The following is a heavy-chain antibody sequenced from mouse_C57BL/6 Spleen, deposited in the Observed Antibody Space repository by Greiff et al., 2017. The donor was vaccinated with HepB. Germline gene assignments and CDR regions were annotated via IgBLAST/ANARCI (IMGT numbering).Heavy chain of an antibody. CDR3: ARDRGSNYPYWYFDV. CDR2: ISYDGSN. D-gene: IGHD2-5*01. Sequence: EVQLQQSGPGLVKPSQSLSLTCSVTGYSITSGYYWNWIRQFPGNKLEWMGYISYDGSNNYNPSLKNRISITRDTSKNQFFLKLNSVTTEDTATYYCARDRGSNYPYWYFDVWATGTTVTVSS. J-gene: IGHJ1*03. CDR1: GYSITSGYY. V-gene: IGHV3-6*01.